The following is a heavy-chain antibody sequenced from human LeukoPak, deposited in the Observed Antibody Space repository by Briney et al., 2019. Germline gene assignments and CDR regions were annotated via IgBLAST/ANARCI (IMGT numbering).Heavy chain of an antibody. V-gene: IGHV4-38-2*02. CDR1: GSSINSAYY. J-gene: IGHJ4*02. CDR3: ARGCTSASCYDY. CDR2: IYPSGRT. D-gene: IGHD2-2*01. Sequence: PSETLSLTCTVSGSSINSAYYWGWIRQPPGKGLEWIGTIYPSGRTYYNPSLRSRVTMSLDTSKNQFSLKLNPVTAADTAVYYCARGCTSASCYDYWGQGTLVTVSS.